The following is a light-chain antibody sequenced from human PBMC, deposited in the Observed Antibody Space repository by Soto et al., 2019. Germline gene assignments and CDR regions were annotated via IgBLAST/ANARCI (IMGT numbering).Light chain of an antibody. CDR2: GNN. CDR3: QSYDSCLSVYV. Sequence: QSVLTQPSSVSGGPGQRVTISCTGSSPNIGAGYEVHWYQQLPGTAPKLLIYGNNNRPSGVPDRYSGSKSGNSASLAITGLQAEDEADYYCQSYDSCLSVYVFGIGTKRTVL. V-gene: IGLV1-40*01. CDR1: SPNIGAGYE. J-gene: IGLJ1*01.